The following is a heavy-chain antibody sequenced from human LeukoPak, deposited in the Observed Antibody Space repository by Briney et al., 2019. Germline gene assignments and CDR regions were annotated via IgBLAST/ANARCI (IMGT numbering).Heavy chain of an antibody. V-gene: IGHV3-30*01. Sequence: GRSLRLSCAASGFTFSSYAMHWVRQAPGKGLEWVAVISYDGSSKYYADSVKGRFTISRDNSKNTLYLQMNSLRAEDTAVYYCAREPYYYDSSGYSIAGSLDTFDIWGQGTMVTVSS. CDR1: GFTFSSYA. D-gene: IGHD3-22*01. J-gene: IGHJ3*02. CDR2: ISYDGSSK. CDR3: AREPYYYDSSGYSIAGSLDTFDI.